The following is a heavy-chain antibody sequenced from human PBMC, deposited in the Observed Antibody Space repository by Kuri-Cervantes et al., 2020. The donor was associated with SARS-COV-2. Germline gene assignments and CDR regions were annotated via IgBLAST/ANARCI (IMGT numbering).Heavy chain of an antibody. V-gene: IGHV3-21*01. CDR3: AKPFHDYSDYGGAFDI. CDR1: GFTFSAYT. J-gene: IGHJ3*02. CDR2: ITRSSVYI. D-gene: IGHD4-11*01. Sequence: GESLKISCVASGFTFSAYTLNWVRQAPGKGLEWVSSITRSSVYISYADSLKGRFTISRDDSKSTLYLQMNSLRTEDTALYYCAKPFHDYSDYGGAFDIWGQGTVVTVSS.